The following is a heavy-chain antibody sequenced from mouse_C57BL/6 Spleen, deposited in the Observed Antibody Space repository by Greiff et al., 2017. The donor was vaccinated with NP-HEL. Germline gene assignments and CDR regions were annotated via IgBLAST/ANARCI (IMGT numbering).Heavy chain of an antibody. J-gene: IGHJ2*01. Sequence: VQLQQSGAELVKPGASVKISCKASGYAFSSYWMNWVKQRPGKGLEWIGQIYPGDGDTNYNGKFKGKATLTADKSSSTAYMQLSSLTSEDSAVYFCARWGDGYYEDYWGQGTTLTVSS. CDR2: IYPGDGDT. CDR1: GYAFSSYW. CDR3: ARWGDGYYEDY. V-gene: IGHV1-80*01. D-gene: IGHD2-3*01.